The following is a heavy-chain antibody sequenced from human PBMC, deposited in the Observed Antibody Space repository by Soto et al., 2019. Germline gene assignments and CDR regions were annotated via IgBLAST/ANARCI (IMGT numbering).Heavy chain of an antibody. V-gene: IGHV4-59*02. Sequence: SETLSLTCTVSGDSVSSSYWSWIRQSPGKGLEWIGYIYYSGSTYYNPSLKSRVTISVDTSKNQFSLKLSSVTAADTAVYYCARDQPDNWFDPWGQGTLVTVSS. J-gene: IGHJ5*02. CDR1: GDSVSSSY. CDR3: ARDQPDNWFDP. CDR2: IYYSGST.